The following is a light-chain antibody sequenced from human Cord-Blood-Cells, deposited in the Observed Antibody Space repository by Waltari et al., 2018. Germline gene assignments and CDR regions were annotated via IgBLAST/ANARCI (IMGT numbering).Light chain of an antibody. Sequence: QSALTQPRSVSGSPGQSVTISCTGTSSDVGGYNYVSWYQQHPGKAPKLMIYDVSKRPSGVPDRFSGSKSGNTASLTISGLQAEDEADYYCQSYDSSTWVFGGGTKLTVL. J-gene: IGLJ3*02. CDR3: QSYDSSTWV. CDR2: DVS. CDR1: SSDVGGYNY. V-gene: IGLV2-11*01.